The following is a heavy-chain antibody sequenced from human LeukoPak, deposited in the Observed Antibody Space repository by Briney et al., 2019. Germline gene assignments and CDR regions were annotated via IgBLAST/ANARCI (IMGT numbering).Heavy chain of an antibody. CDR1: GHTFSGYY. CDR3: ARDARIGVAALDY. D-gene: IGHD6-19*01. J-gene: IGHJ4*02. V-gene: IGHV1-2*02. CDR2: INPNSGDT. Sequence: ASVKVSCKASGHTFSGYYMNWVRQAPGQGLEWMGWINPNSGDTNYAQEFQGRVTMTRDTSISTAYMELRRLKSDDTAVYYCARDARIGVAALDYWGQGTLVTVSS.